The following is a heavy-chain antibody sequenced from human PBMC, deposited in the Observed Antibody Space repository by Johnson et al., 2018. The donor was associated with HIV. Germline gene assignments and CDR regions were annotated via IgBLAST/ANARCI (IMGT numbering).Heavy chain of an antibody. Sequence: QEQLVESGGGVVQPGRSLRLSCVASGYSIRNSAMHWVRQAPGKGLEWVAVISYDGSNTYDADSVKGRFTISRDNSKNTLYLQMNSLRVEDTPVSSCASGGPLSGSDECCFDVWGQGTMSPSLQ. CDR2: ISYDGSNT. CDR1: GYSIRNSA. CDR3: ASGGPLSGSDECCFDV. V-gene: IGHV3-30*19. D-gene: IGHD1-26*01. J-gene: IGHJ3*01.